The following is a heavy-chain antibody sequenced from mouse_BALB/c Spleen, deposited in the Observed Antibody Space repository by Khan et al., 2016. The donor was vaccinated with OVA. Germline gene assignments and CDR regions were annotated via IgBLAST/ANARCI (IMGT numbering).Heavy chain of an antibody. CDR3: ARLAYYYNSEGFAY. J-gene: IGHJ3*01. Sequence: EVELVESGGDLVKTGGSLKLSCAASGFTFSTYGMSWVRQTPDKRLEWVATINSGGHYTYYKDNMKGRFTISRDNAKNILYLQMTSLRSEDTAMYYCARLAYYYNSEGFAYWGQGTLVTVSA. V-gene: IGHV5-6*01. CDR2: INSGGHYT. CDR1: GFTFSTYG. D-gene: IGHD1-1*02.